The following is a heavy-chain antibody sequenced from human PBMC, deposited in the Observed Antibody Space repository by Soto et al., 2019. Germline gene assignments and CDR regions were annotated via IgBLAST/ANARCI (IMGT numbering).Heavy chain of an antibody. D-gene: IGHD4-4*01. Sequence: ASVKVSCKASGYTFTSYGISWVRQAPGQGLEWMGWISAYNGNTNYAQKLQGRVTMTTDTSTSTAYMELRSLRSDDTAVYHCARVGYSTHYYYYGMDVWGQGTTVTVSS. CDR2: ISAYNGNT. CDR1: GYTFTSYG. J-gene: IGHJ6*02. CDR3: ARVGYSTHYYYYGMDV. V-gene: IGHV1-18*01.